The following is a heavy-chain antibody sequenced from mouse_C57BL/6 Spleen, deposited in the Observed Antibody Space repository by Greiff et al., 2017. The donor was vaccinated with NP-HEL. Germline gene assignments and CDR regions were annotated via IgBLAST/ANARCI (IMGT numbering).Heavy chain of an antibody. V-gene: IGHV1-53*01. CDR1: GYTFTSYW. CDR3: ARERGPNYDAMDY. CDR2: INPSNGGT. J-gene: IGHJ4*01. D-gene: IGHD3-3*01. Sequence: QVQLQQPGTELVKPGASVKLSCKASGYTFTSYWMHWVKQRPGQGLEWIGNINPSNGGTTYNEKFKSKATLTVDKSSSTAYMQLSSLTSEDSAVYYCARERGPNYDAMDYWGQGTSVTVSS.